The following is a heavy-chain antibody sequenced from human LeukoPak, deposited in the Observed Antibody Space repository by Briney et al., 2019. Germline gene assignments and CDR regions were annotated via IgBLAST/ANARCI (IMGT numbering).Heavy chain of an antibody. CDR2: ISSSGSYI. V-gene: IGHV3-21*01. D-gene: IGHD4-17*01. CDR3: TRGSYGDYEY. CDR1: GFTFSSYT. Sequence: GGSLRLSCAASGFTFSSYTMNWVRQAPGKGLEWVSSISSSGSYIYYADSLKGRFTISRDNAKNSLYLQMNSLRAEDTAVYYCTRGSYGDYEYWGQGTLVTVSS. J-gene: IGHJ4*02.